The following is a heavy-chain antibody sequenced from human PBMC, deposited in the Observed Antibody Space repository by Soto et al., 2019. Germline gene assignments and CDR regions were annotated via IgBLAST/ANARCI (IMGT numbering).Heavy chain of an antibody. D-gene: IGHD6-19*01. CDR1: GFTFSSYA. V-gene: IGHV3-23*01. J-gene: IGHJ4*02. CDR3: AKGHTSAWNTSFGY. CDR2: ISGSGGST. Sequence: GGSLRLSCAASGFTFSSYAMSWVRQAPGKGLEWVSAISGSGGSTYYADSVKGRFSISRDNSKNTLYLQMNSLRADDTAVYYCAKGHTSAWNTSFGYWGQGTPLTVSS.